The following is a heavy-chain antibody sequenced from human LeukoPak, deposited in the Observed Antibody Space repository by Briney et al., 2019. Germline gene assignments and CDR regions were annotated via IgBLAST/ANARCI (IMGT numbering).Heavy chain of an antibody. D-gene: IGHD2-21*01. CDR1: GFTFSSYA. CDR3: ARDLSIYGAEYYFDY. CDR2: ISYDGSNK. V-gene: IGHV3-30*04. Sequence: GGSLRLSCAASGFTFSSYAVHWVRQAPGKGLEWVAVISYDGSNKYYADSVKGRFTISRDNSKNTLYLQMNSLRAEDTAVYYCARDLSIYGAEYYFDYWGQGTLVTVSS. J-gene: IGHJ4*02.